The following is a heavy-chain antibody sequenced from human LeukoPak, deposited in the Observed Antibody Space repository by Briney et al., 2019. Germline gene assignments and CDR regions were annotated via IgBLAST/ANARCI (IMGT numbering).Heavy chain of an antibody. CDR3: AKGLGWSYPYGMDV. V-gene: IGHV3-23*01. CDR2: ISGSGGST. D-gene: IGHD3-10*01. CDR1: GFTLSDHY. Sequence: GGSLRLSCAASGFTLSDHYMDWVRQAPGKGLEWVSAISGSGGSTYYADSVKGRFTISRDNSKNTLYLQMNSLRAEDTAVYYCAKGLGWSYPYGMDVWGQGTTVTVSS. J-gene: IGHJ6*02.